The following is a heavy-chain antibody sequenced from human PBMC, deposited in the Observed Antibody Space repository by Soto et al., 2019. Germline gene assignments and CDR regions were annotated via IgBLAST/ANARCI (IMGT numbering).Heavy chain of an antibody. D-gene: IGHD2-21*02. J-gene: IGHJ3*01. CDR1: GFTFNYYW. CDR2: IHSDGSTT. Sequence: EVQLVESEGGLVQRGGSLRLSCAASGFTFNYYWMHWVRQAPGQGLVWVSHIHSDGSTTTYADSVKGRFTISRDNAKNTLYLQMNSLRAEDTAVYYCGSGDKGGFDLWGQGTTVTVSS. V-gene: IGHV3-74*01. CDR3: GSGDKGGFDL.